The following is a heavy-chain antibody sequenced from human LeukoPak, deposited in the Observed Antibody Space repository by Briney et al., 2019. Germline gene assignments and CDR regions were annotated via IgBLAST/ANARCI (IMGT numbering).Heavy chain of an antibody. J-gene: IGHJ4*02. V-gene: IGHV4-38-2*02. Sequence: SETLSLTCTVSGYFISSGYYWGWIRQPPGKGLEWIGSIYRSGSTYYNPSLKSRVTILVDVSKNQFSLKLSSVTAADTAVYYCARYIFGDRVPLGGIPDYWGQGTLVTVSS. CDR1: GYFISSGYY. CDR3: ARYIFGDRVPLGGIPDY. D-gene: IGHD3-9*01. CDR2: IYRSGST.